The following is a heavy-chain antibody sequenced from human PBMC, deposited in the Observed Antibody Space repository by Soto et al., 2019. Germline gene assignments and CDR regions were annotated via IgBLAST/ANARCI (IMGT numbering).Heavy chain of an antibody. CDR1: GFTVSXNY. CDR3: ERVCITIFGVVKGGMDV. V-gene: IGHV3-53*01. D-gene: IGHD3-3*01. CDR2: IYSGGST. Sequence: GGSLRLSCAASGFTVSXNYMSWVRQAPGKGLEWVSVIYSGGSTYYADSVKGRFTISRDNSKNKLYLQLNSLRAEDTAVYYCERVCITIFGVVKGGMDVGGQGTTVNVSS. J-gene: IGHJ6*02.